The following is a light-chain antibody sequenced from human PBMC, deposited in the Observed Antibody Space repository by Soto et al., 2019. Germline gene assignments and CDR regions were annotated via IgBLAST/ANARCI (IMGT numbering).Light chain of an antibody. Sequence: DIQMTQSPSSLSASVGDRVTITCRASQRISSYLNWYQQKPGKAPKLLIYAASSLRSGVPSRFSGSRSGADFTRTISSLQPEDFATYYWQHSYSTPLTFGQGTKVEIK. CDR2: AAS. CDR3: QHSYSTPLT. J-gene: IGKJ1*01. CDR1: QRISSY. V-gene: IGKV1-39*01.